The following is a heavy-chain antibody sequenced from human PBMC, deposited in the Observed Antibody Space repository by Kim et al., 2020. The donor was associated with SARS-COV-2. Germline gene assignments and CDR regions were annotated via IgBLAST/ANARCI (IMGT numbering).Heavy chain of an antibody. CDR1: GGTFDSYP. V-gene: IGHV1-69*13. CDR2: IIPIFGRT. Sequence: SVKVSCKASGGTFDSYPISWVRLAPGQGLECMGTIIPIFGRTNYAQKFHDRVTISADESTNIAFMELRGLRSEDTAVYYCARDNVVVTTIDYYYGMDVWGEETGVTVSS. J-gene: IGHJ6*04. CDR3: ARDNVVVTTIDYYYGMDV. D-gene: IGHD2-21*02.